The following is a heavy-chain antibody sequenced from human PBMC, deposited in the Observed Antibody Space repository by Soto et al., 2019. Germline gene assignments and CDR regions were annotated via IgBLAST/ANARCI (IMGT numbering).Heavy chain of an antibody. J-gene: IGHJ6*02. CDR1: GFTFSSYA. D-gene: IGHD2-2*01. CDR3: ARDSAEVVVVPAAMINYYYYGMEV. Sequence: GGSLRLSYAASGFTFSSYAMIWVRQDPGKGLEWVSAISGSGGSTYYADPVKGRFTISRDNSKNTLYLQMNSLRAEDTAVYYCARDSAEVVVVPAAMINYYYYGMEVWGQGTTVTVSS. V-gene: IGHV3-23*01. CDR2: ISGSGGST.